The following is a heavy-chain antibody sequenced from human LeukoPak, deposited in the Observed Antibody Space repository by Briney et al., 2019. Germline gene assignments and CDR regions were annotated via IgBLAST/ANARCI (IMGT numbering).Heavy chain of an antibody. CDR3: ARLRATTVVGDFDY. CDR2: ISSSSSTI. V-gene: IGHV3-48*04. D-gene: IGHD4-23*01. J-gene: IGHJ4*02. CDR1: GFTFSSYS. Sequence: PGGSLRLSCAASGFTFSSYSMNWVRQAPGKGLEWVSYISSSSSTIYYADSVKGRFTISRDNAKYSLYLQMNSLRAEDTAVYYCARLRATTVVGDFDYWGQGTLVTVSS.